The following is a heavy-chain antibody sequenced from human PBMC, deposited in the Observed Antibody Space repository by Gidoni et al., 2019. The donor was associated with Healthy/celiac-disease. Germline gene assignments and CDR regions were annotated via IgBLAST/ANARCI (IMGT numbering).Heavy chain of an antibody. J-gene: IGHJ4*02. V-gene: IGHV4-34*01. CDR3: ARGLAGKVVPGDYFDY. Sequence: VQLQQWGAGLLKPSETLSLTCAVYGWSFSGYYWSWIRQPPGKGLEWIGEINHSGSTNYNPSLKSRVTISVDTSKNQFSLKLSSVTAADTAVYYCARGLAGKVVPGDYFDYWGQGTLVTVSS. CDR2: INHSGST. CDR1: GWSFSGYY. D-gene: IGHD2-2*01.